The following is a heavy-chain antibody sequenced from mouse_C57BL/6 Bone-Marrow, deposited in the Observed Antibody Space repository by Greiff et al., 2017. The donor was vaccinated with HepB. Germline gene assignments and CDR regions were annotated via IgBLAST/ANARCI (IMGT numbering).Heavy chain of an antibody. CDR3: ARHVYYGSSGFVY. Sequence: DVQLVESGGDLVKPGGSLKLSCAASGFTFSSYGMSWVRQTPDKRLEWVATISSGGSYTYYPDSVKGRFTISRDNAKNTLYLQMSSLKSEDTAMYYCARHVYYGSSGFVYWGQGTLVTVSA. V-gene: IGHV5-6*01. CDR1: GFTFSSYG. J-gene: IGHJ3*01. D-gene: IGHD1-1*01. CDR2: ISSGGSYT.